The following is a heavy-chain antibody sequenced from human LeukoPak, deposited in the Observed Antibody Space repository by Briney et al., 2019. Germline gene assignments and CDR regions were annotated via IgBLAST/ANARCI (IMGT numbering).Heavy chain of an antibody. D-gene: IGHD3-3*01. V-gene: IGHV3-21*01. J-gene: IGHJ6*03. CDR3: ARGGIFGASYYMDV. CDR1: GFALKSYS. CDR2: ISSTSAYI. Sequence: GGSLRLSCAGSGFALKSYSLTWVRQAPGKGLEWVSSISSTSAYIHYADSVKGRFTISRDNAKNSLYLQMNSLRAEDTAVYYCARGGIFGASYYMDVWGKGTTVTVSS.